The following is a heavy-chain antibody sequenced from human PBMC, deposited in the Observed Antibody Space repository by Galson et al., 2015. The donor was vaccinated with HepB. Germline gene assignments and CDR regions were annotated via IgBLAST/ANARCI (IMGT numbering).Heavy chain of an antibody. CDR2: IYSGGST. Sequence: SLRLSCAASGFTVSSNYMSWVRQAPGKGLEWVSVIYSGGSTYYADSVKGRFTTSRDNSKNTLYLQMNSLRAEDTAVYYCARGLVGYDYVWGSYRYRWFDYWGQGTLVTVSS. V-gene: IGHV3-66*01. J-gene: IGHJ4*02. D-gene: IGHD3-16*02. CDR1: GFTVSSNY. CDR3: ARGLVGYDYVWGSYRYRWFDY.